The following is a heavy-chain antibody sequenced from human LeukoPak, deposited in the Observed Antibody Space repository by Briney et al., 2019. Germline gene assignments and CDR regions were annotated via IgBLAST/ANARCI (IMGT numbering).Heavy chain of an antibody. CDR2: ISGSGGST. V-gene: IGHV3-23*01. CDR3: ARENYYGSGSSPGEFDY. CDR1: GFTFSSYA. D-gene: IGHD3-10*01. J-gene: IGHJ4*02. Sequence: GGSLRLSCAASGFTFSSYAMNWVRQAPGKGLEWVSGISGSGGSTYYADSVKGRFTISRDNSKNSLYLQMHSLRVEDTAVYYCARENYYGSGSSPGEFDYWGQGTLVTVSS.